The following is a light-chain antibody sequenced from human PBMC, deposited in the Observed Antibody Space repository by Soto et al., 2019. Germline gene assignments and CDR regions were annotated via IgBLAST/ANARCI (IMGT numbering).Light chain of an antibody. CDR2: DAS. Sequence: DIPMTQSPSTLSASVGDRVTITCRASQDIGTWLAWYQLKAGKAPNLLIYDASTLESGVPSRFTASGSGTEFTLTISSLQRDDFATYYCQQYNDYWTFGQGTKVEVK. V-gene: IGKV1-5*01. J-gene: IGKJ1*01. CDR1: QDIGTW. CDR3: QQYNDYWT.